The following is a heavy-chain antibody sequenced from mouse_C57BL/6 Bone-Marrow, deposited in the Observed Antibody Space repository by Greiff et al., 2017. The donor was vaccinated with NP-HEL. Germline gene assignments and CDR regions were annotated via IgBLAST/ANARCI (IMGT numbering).Heavy chain of an antibody. Sequence: QVQLQQSGPELVKPGASVKISCKASGYAFSSSWMNWVKQRPGKGLEWIGRLYPGDGDTNYNGKFKGKATLTADKSSSTAYMQLSSLTSEDCAVYFCASDYDGYFYFDYWGQGTTLTVSS. CDR1: GYAFSSSW. V-gene: IGHV1-82*01. D-gene: IGHD2-3*01. J-gene: IGHJ2*01. CDR2: LYPGDGDT. CDR3: ASDYDGYFYFDY.